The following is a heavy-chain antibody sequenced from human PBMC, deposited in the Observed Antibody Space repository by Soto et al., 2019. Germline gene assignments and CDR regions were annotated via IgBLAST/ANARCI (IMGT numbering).Heavy chain of an antibody. CDR1: GFTFSNAW. CDR2: IKSGADGGTA. D-gene: IGHD3-16*01. J-gene: IGHJ4*02. CDR3: ASLGGNLGAFDY. Sequence: EVQLVESGGGLVKPGGSLRLSCAASGFTFSNAWMSWVRQAPGKGLEWVGRIKSGADGGTADDAVPVKGRFAISRDDSKNTLYLQMNSLKTEDTAVYYCASLGGNLGAFDYWGQGTLVTVSS. V-gene: IGHV3-15*01.